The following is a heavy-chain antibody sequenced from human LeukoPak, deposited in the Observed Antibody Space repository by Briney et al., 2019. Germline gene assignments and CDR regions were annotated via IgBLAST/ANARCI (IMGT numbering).Heavy chain of an antibody. D-gene: IGHD3-10*01. CDR2: IYYSGST. CDR1: GGSISSYY. Sequence: SETLSLTCTVSGGSISSYYWSWIRQPPGKGLEWIGCIYYSGSTNYNPSLKSRVTISVDTSKNQFSLKLSSVTAADTAVYYCARHIGRGVRGATSPNSWFDPWGQGTLVTVSS. CDR3: ARHIGRGVRGATSPNSWFDP. J-gene: IGHJ5*02. V-gene: IGHV4-59*08.